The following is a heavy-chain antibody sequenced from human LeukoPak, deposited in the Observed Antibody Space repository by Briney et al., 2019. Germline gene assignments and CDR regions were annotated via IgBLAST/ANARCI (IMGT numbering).Heavy chain of an antibody. Sequence: PSETLSLTCTVSGGSISSSSYYWGWIRQPPGKGLEWIGSIYYSGSTYYNPSLKSRVTISVDTSKNQFSLKLSSVTAADTAVYYCARYYSGSYQRLDAFDIWGQGTMVTVSS. D-gene: IGHD1-26*01. CDR2: IYYSGST. CDR3: ARYYSGSYQRLDAFDI. CDR1: GGSISSSSYY. V-gene: IGHV4-39*01. J-gene: IGHJ3*02.